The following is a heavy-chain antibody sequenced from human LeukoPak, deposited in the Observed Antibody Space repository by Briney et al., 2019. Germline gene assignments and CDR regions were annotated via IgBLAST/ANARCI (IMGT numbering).Heavy chain of an antibody. CDR3: ARGNWYFDL. CDR1: GASISSYY. CDR2: IYNSGSA. J-gene: IGHJ2*01. V-gene: IGHV4-59*01. Sequence: PSETLSLTCTVSGASISSYYWSWIRQPPGKGLECIGSIYNSGSATYNPSLKSRVSISVDTSKNQFSLRLSSVTAADTAVYFCARGNWYFDLWGRGTQVTVSS.